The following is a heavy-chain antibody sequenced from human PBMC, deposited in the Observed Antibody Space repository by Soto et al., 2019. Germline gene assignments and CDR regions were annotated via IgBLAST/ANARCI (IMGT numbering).Heavy chain of an antibody. Sequence: SIKVPCKTSGYTFSNYGLNWVRQAPGQGLQMMGWISGYNPNPNYAQATQVRVTITTDTSTGTVYTELSSHKSDETAIYYCSRFIMVGGWFDPSYYHGMDVWVQGTTGTV. D-gene: IGHD6-19*01. V-gene: IGHV1-18*01. CDR3: SRFIMVGGWFDPSYYHGMDV. CDR1: GYTFSNYG. J-gene: IGHJ6*02. CDR2: ISGYNPNP.